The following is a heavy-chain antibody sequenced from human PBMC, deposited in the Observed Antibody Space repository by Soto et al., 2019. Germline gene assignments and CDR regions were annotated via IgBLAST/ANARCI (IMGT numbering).Heavy chain of an antibody. CDR2: MNPNSGNT. V-gene: IGHV1-8*01. CDR1: GYTFTSYD. Sequence: ASVKVSCRASGYTFTSYDSNWVRQATGQGLEWMGWMNPNSGNTGYAQKFQGRVTMTRNTSISTAYMELSSLRSEDTAVYYCARGPRGIAAAGTRESYYYSGMDVPGQGTKVTV. CDR3: ARGPRGIAAAGTRESYYYSGMDV. J-gene: IGHJ6*02. D-gene: IGHD6-13*01.